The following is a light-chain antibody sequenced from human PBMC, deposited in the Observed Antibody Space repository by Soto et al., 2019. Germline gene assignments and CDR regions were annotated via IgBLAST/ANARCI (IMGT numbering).Light chain of an antibody. CDR2: DVS. V-gene: IGLV2-11*01. CDR3: CSYAGSYTFV. CDR1: SSDVGVYNY. Sequence: QSALTQPRSVSVSPGQSVTISCTRTSSDVGVYNYVSWYQQYPGKAPKIMIYDVSKRPSGVPDRFSGSKSDNTASLTISGLQAEDEADYYCCSYAGSYTFVFGIGTKVTVL. J-gene: IGLJ1*01.